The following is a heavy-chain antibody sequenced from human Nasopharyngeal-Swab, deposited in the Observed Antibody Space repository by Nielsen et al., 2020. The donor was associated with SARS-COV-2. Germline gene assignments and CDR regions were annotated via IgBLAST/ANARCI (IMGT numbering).Heavy chain of an antibody. CDR1: GGTFSSYA. V-gene: IGHV1-69*04. CDR3: ARYYSNYHFWYFDL. Sequence: SVKVSCKASGGTFSSYAISWVRQAPGQGLEWMGRIIPILGIANYAQKFQGRVTITADKSTSTAYMELSSLRSEGTAVYYCARYYSNYHFWYFDLWGRGTLVTVSS. J-gene: IGHJ2*01. D-gene: IGHD4-11*01. CDR2: IIPILGIA.